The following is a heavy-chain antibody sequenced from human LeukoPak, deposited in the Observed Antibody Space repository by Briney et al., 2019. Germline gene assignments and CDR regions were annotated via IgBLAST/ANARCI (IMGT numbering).Heavy chain of an antibody. CDR2: INPNSGGT. J-gene: IGHJ4*02. D-gene: IGHD3-22*01. CDR3: ARLGHYYDSSGYHKYYFDY. Sequence: ASVRVSCRASGYTFTGYYMHWVRQAPGQGLEWMGWINPNSGGTNYAQKFQGWVTMTRDTSISTAYMELSRLRSDDTAVYYCARLGHYYDSSGYHKYYFDYWGQGTLVTVSS. V-gene: IGHV1-2*04. CDR1: GYTFTGYY.